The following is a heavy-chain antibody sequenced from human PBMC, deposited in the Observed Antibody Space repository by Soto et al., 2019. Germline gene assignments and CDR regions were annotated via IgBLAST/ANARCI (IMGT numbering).Heavy chain of an antibody. CDR3: ARDSGAAANAFDI. CDR1: GGSFSGYY. CDR2: INHSGST. Sequence: PSETLSLTCAVYGGSFSGYYWSWIRQPPGKGLEWIGEINHSGSTNYNPSLKSRVTISVDTSKNQFSLKLSSVTAADTAVYYCARDSGAAANAFDIWGQGTMVTVSS. D-gene: IGHD5-12*01. J-gene: IGHJ3*02. V-gene: IGHV4-34*01.